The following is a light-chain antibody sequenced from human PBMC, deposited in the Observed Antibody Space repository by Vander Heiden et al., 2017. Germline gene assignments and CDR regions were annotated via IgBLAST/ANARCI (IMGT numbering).Light chain of an antibody. Sequence: SNVLPRPPSGPLAPGKTARITCGGNNIGSKSVHWYQQKPGQAPVLVVYDDSDRPSGIPERFSGSNSGNTATLTISRVEAGDEADYYCQVWDSSSDHYVFGTGTKVTVL. J-gene: IGLJ1*01. CDR2: DDS. V-gene: IGLV3-21*03. CDR1: NIGSKS. CDR3: QVWDSSSDHYV.